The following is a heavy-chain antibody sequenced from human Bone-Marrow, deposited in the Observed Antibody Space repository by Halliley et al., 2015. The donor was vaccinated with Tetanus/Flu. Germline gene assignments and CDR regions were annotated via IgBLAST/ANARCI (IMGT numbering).Heavy chain of an antibody. CDR2: LHYRGGT. CDR1: GASICSGSPY. Sequence: LRLSCSVSGASICSGSPYWGWIRQPPGKGLEWIGSLHYRGGTYYKSSLKSRVTISVDTSKNQFSLKLNSVTAADTAVYYCARSFHSNWYFDPYYWGQGTLVTVSS. V-gene: IGHV4-39*01. D-gene: IGHD6-13*01. CDR3: ARSFHSNWYFDPYY. J-gene: IGHJ4*02.